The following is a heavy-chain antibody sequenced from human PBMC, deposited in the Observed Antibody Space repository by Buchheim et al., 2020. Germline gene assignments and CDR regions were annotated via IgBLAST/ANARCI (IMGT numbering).Heavy chain of an antibody. CDR1: GFTYSNYA. V-gene: IGHV3-23*01. CDR3: AKNFREGEAYYDY. CDR2: ISGGGSHI. J-gene: IGHJ4*02. Sequence: EVQLLDSGGGLVQPGGSLRLSCAASGFTYSNYAMTWVRQVPGKGLEWVSAISGGGSHIYYADSVKGRFTMSRDNSKSTLYLQMNNLRAEDTAIYYCAKNFREGEAYYDYWGLGTL.